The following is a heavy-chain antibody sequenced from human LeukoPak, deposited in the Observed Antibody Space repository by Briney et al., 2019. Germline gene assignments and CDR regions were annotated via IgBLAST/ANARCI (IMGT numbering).Heavy chain of an antibody. CDR1: GYSFTNYW. Sequence: GESLKISCKGSGYSFTNYWIGWVRQMPGKGLEWMGMLYPGDSASRFSPSFQGRVTMSVDRSINTAYLQWSSLRASDTAMYYCATSREVAGSHAFDIWGQGTVVTVSS. D-gene: IGHD6-19*01. CDR3: ATSREVAGSHAFDI. J-gene: IGHJ3*02. CDR2: LYPGDSAS. V-gene: IGHV5-51*01.